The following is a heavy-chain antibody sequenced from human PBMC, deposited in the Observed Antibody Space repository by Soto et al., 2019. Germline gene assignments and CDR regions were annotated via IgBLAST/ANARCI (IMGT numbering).Heavy chain of an antibody. J-gene: IGHJ6*02. CDR3: AGGGVRGVITRTRDYYGMDV. V-gene: IGHV5-51*01. CDR1: GYKFANYW. D-gene: IGHD3-10*01. Sequence: PGESLKISCKGFGYKFANYWIGWVRQMPGKGLEWMGIIYPGDSDTRYSPSFQGQVTISADKSINTAYLQWSSLKASDTAMYYCAGGGVRGVITRTRDYYGMDVWGQGTKVTVSS. CDR2: IYPGDSDT.